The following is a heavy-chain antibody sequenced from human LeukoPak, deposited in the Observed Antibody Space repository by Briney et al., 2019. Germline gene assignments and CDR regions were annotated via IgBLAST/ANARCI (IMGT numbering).Heavy chain of an antibody. V-gene: IGHV3-21*01. J-gene: IGHJ4*02. Sequence: PGGSLRLSCAASGFSFSTYYVNWVRQAPGKGLEWVSCISSSSTYIFYAALVRGRFAISRDNAKYSLYLQMNSLSADDTAGYYCVGENHGSFDNWGQGSLVTVSS. D-gene: IGHD1-14*01. CDR2: ISSSSTYI. CDR1: GFSFSTYY. CDR3: VGENHGSFDN.